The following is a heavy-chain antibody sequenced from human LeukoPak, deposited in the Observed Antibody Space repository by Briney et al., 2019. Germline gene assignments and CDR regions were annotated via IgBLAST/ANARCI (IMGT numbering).Heavy chain of an antibody. V-gene: IGHV4-31*03. CDR2: INYSGST. D-gene: IGHD1-1*01. CDR1: GGSISSGGYY. CDR3: ASSNSYYYYGMDV. J-gene: IGHJ6*02. Sequence: SETLSLTCTVSGGSISSGGYYWSWIRQHPGKGLEWIGYINYSGSTYYNPSLKSRVTISVDTSKNQFSLKLSSVTAADTAVYYCASSNSYYYYGMDVWGQGTTVTVSS.